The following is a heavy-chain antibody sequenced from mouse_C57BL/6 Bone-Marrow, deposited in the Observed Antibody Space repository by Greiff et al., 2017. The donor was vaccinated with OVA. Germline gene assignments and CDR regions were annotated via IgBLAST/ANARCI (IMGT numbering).Heavy chain of an antibody. Sequence: EVQVVESGAELVRPGASVKLSCTASGFNIKDYYMHWVKQRPEQGLEWIGRIDPEDGDTEYAPKFQGKATMTADTSSNTAYLQLSSLTSEDTAVYYCTQIPYYYGSSYHWYFDVWGTGTTVTVSS. CDR2: IDPEDGDT. CDR3: TQIPYYYGSSYHWYFDV. J-gene: IGHJ1*03. D-gene: IGHD1-1*01. V-gene: IGHV14-1*01. CDR1: GFNIKDYY.